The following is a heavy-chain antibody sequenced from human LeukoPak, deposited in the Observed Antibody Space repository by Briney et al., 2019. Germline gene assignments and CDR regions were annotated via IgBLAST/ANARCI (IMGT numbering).Heavy chain of an antibody. J-gene: IGHJ6*03. Sequence: GGSLRLSCAASGFTFDDYAMHWVRQAPGKGLEWVSLISWDGGSTYYADSVKGRFTISRDNSKNSLYLQMNSLRAEDTALYYCAKDGERPRRKHYYYYYMDVWGKGTTVTVSS. CDR1: GFTFDDYA. D-gene: IGHD1-1*01. V-gene: IGHV3-43D*03. CDR3: AKDGERPRRKHYYYYYMDV. CDR2: ISWDGGST.